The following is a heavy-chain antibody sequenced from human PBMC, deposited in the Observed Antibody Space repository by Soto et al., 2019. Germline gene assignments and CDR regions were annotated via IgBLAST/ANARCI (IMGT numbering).Heavy chain of an antibody. D-gene: IGHD2-2*01. CDR3: ARLVVPAAQLAWGYYYGMDV. CDR1: GGSISSYY. V-gene: IGHV4-59*01. Sequence: SETLSLTCTVSGGSISSYYWSWIRQPPGKGLEWIGYIYYSGSTNYNPSLKSRVTISVDTSKNQFSLKLSSVTAADTAVYYCARLVVPAAQLAWGYYYGMDVWGQGTTVTVSS. J-gene: IGHJ6*02. CDR2: IYYSGST.